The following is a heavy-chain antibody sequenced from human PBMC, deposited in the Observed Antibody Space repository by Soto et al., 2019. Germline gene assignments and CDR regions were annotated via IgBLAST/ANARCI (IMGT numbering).Heavy chain of an antibody. J-gene: IGHJ3*02. D-gene: IGHD6-13*01. CDR1: GFTFSSYG. V-gene: IGHV3-30*18. CDR3: AKGSLPAGGRHDGLDI. CDR2: ISYDGSDK. Sequence: HVQLVESGGGVVQPGRSLRLSCSASGFTFSSYGMHWVRQAPGKGLEWVAIISYDGSDKYFADSVRGRFTISRDTSKNTLYLQLSSLRAEDTAVYYCAKGSLPAGGRHDGLDIWGQGTMVTVS.